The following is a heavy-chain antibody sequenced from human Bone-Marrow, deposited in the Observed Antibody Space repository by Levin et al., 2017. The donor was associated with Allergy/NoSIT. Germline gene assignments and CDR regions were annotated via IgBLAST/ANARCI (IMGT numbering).Heavy chain of an antibody. CDR3: ARDRGYSGYDSYYFDY. V-gene: IGHV4-61*02. Sequence: SQTLSLTCTVSGGSISSDTYYWSWIRQPAGKGLEWIGRIFTSGSTNYNPSLKSRVTISVDTSKNQFSLKLSSVTASDTAVYYCARDRGYSGYDSYYFDYWGQGTLVTVSS. CDR2: IFTSGST. J-gene: IGHJ4*02. CDR1: GGSISSDTYY. D-gene: IGHD5-12*01.